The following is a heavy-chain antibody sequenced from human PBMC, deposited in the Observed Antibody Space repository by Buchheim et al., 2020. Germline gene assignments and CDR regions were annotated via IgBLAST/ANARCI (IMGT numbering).Heavy chain of an antibody. V-gene: IGHV4-34*01. J-gene: IGHJ3*02. CDR3: ARGRDSSSWSNDAFDI. Sequence: QVQLQQWGAGLLKPLETLSLTCAVYGGSFSGYYWSWIRQPPGKGLEWIGEINHSGSTNYNPSLKSRVTISVDTSKNQFSLKLSSVTAADTAVYYCARGRDSSSWSNDAFDIWGQGT. D-gene: IGHD6-13*01. CDR2: INHSGST. CDR1: GGSFSGYY.